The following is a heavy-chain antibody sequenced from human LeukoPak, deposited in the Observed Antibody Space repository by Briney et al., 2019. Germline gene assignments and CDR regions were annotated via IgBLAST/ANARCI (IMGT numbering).Heavy chain of an antibody. Sequence: SVKVSCKASGGTFSSYAISWVRQAPGQGLEWMGGIIPIFGTANYAQKFQGRVTITADESTSTAYMELSSLRSEDTAVYYCAREGSSSPHRAPFDYWGQGTLVTVSS. CDR2: IIPIFGTA. V-gene: IGHV1-69*13. CDR3: AREGSSSPHRAPFDY. D-gene: IGHD6-6*01. J-gene: IGHJ4*02. CDR1: GGTFSSYA.